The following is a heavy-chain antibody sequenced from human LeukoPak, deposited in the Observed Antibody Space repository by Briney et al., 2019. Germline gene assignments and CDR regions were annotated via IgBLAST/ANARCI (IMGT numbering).Heavy chain of an antibody. Sequence: SETLSLTYAVYGGSFSGYYWSWIRQPPGKGLEWIGEINHSGSTNYNPSLKSRVTISVDTSKNQFSLKLSSVTAADTAVYYCARMGSYRYLAYFDYWGQGTLVTVSS. V-gene: IGHV4-34*01. CDR3: ARMGSYRYLAYFDY. D-gene: IGHD3-16*02. J-gene: IGHJ4*02. CDR2: INHSGST. CDR1: GGSFSGYY.